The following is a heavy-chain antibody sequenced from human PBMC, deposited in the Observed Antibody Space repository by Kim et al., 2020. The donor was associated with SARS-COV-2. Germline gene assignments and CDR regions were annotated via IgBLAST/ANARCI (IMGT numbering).Heavy chain of an antibody. Sequence: SETLSLTCAVSGGSISSSNWWSWVRQPPGKGLEWIGEIYHSGSTNYNPSLKSRVTISVDKSKNQFSLKLSSVTAADTAVYYCARDTARYSSSWFGYWGQGTLVTVSS. J-gene: IGHJ4*02. V-gene: IGHV4-4*02. CDR2: IYHSGST. CDR1: GGSISSSNW. D-gene: IGHD6-13*01. CDR3: ARDTARYSSSWFGY.